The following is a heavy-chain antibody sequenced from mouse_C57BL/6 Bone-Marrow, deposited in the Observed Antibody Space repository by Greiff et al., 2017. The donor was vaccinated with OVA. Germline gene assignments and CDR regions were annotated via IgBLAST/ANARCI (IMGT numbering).Heavy chain of an antibody. CDR2: IYIGNGYT. J-gene: IGHJ4*01. V-gene: IGHV1-58*01. D-gene: IGHD2-14*01. Sequence: VQLQQSGAELVRPGSSVKMSCKTSGYTFTSYGINWVKQRPGQGLEWIGYIYIGNGYTEYNEKFKGKATLTTDTSSSTAYMQLSSLTSEDSAIYFCASKRWGTFYAMDYWGQGTSVTVSS. CDR1: GYTFTSYG. CDR3: ASKRWGTFYAMDY.